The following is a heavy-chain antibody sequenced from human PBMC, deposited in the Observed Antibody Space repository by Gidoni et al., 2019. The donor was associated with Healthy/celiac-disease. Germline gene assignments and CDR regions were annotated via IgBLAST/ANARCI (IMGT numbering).Heavy chain of an antibody. Sequence: EVQLVQSGAEVKKPGESLTISCKGSGYSFTSYWIGWVRQMPGKGLEWMGIIYPGDSDTRYSPSFQGQVTISADKSISTAYLQWSSLKASDTAMYYCASRLDFGGVSWGAFDIWGQGTMVTVSS. CDR1: GYSFTSYW. CDR2: IYPGDSDT. V-gene: IGHV5-51*01. J-gene: IGHJ3*02. D-gene: IGHD3-16*01. CDR3: ASRLDFGGVSWGAFDI.